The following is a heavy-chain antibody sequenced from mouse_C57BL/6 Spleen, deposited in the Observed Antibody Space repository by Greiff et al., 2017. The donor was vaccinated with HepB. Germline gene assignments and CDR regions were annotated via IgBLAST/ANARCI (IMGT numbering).Heavy chain of an antibody. Sequence: EVKLVESGGGLVKPGGSLKLSCAASGFTFSDYGMHWVRQAPEKGLEWVSYISSGSSTIYYADTVTGRFTISRDNAKNTLFLQMTSLRSEDTAMYYCARGIITTVGYWYFDVWGTGTTVTVSP. J-gene: IGHJ1*03. V-gene: IGHV5-17*01. D-gene: IGHD1-1*01. CDR3: ARGIITTVGYWYFDV. CDR1: GFTFSDYG. CDR2: ISSGSSTI.